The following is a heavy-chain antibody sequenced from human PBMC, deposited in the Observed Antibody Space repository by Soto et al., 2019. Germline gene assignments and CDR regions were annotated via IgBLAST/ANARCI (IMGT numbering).Heavy chain of an antibody. D-gene: IGHD2-15*01. CDR2: IIPIFGTA. V-gene: IGHV1-69*13. J-gene: IGHJ3*02. Sequence: SVKVSCKACVCTFRRYAISWVRQAPGQGLEWMGGIIPIFGTANYAQKFQGRVTITADESTSTAYMELSSLRSEDTAVYYCARRVAIDEAFDIWGQGTMVTVSS. CDR1: VCTFRRYA. CDR3: ARRVAIDEAFDI.